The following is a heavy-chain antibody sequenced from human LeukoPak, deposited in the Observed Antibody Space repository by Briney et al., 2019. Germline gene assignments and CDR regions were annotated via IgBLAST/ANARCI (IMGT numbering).Heavy chain of an antibody. D-gene: IGHD6-19*01. J-gene: IGHJ4*02. CDR2: ISSSSYI. Sequence: PGGSLRLSCAASGFTFSSYSMNWVRQAPGKGLEWVSSISSSSYIYYADSVKGRFTISRDNAKNSLYLQMNSLRAEDTAVYYCARWIAVAGVDYWGQGTLVTVSS. CDR3: ARWIAVAGVDY. V-gene: IGHV3-21*01. CDR1: GFTFSSYS.